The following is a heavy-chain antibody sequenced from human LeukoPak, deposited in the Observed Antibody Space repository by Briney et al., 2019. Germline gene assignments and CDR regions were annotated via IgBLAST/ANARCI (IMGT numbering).Heavy chain of an antibody. D-gene: IGHD3-22*01. J-gene: IGHJ4*02. Sequence: PSQTLSLTCNVSGGSINSEDFYWSWIRQPAGKGLEWIGHILTSGMINYSPSLKSRVTISADTSKNQFFLRLSSVTAADTALYYCAREDFRDLYDSGGYYRPADCWGQGTLVTVSS. V-gene: IGHV4-61*09. CDR2: ILTSGMI. CDR3: AREDFRDLYDSGGYYRPADC. CDR1: GGSINSEDFY.